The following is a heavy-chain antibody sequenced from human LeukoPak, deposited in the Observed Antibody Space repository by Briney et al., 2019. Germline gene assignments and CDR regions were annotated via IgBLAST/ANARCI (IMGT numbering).Heavy chain of an antibody. Sequence: SETLSLTCTVSGGSISSYYWSWIRQPPGKGLEWIGYIYYSGSTNYNPSLKSRVTISVDTSKNQFSLKLSSVTAADTAVYYCARGLYCSSTSCQEPFDYWGQGTLVTVSS. CDR2: IYYSGST. V-gene: IGHV4-59*01. D-gene: IGHD2-2*01. CDR3: ARGLYCSSTSCQEPFDY. J-gene: IGHJ4*02. CDR1: GGSISSYY.